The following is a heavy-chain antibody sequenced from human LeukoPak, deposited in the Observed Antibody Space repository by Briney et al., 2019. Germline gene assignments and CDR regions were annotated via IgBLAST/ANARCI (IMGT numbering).Heavy chain of an antibody. CDR3: VKGKGQPPKEDAFDI. CDR2: MSGSGGST. Sequence: PGGCLRLSCAASGFPVSDNYISWVRQTPGKGLEWVSAMSGSGGSTYYADSVKGRFTISRDNSKNTLYLQMNSLRAEDTAVYYCVKGKGQPPKEDAFDIWGQGTMVTVSS. J-gene: IGHJ3*02. CDR1: GFPVSDNY. V-gene: IGHV3-23*01.